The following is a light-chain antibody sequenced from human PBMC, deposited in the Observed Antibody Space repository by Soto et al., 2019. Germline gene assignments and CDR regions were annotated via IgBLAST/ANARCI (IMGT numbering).Light chain of an antibody. V-gene: IGKV1-39*01. CDR1: QSISSY. J-gene: IGKJ1*01. CDR2: AAS. CDR3: QQSYSTPWT. Sequence: QVTQSPSSLAASVGDRVTITCLASQSISSYLNWYQQKPGKAPKLLIYAASSLQSGVPSRFSGSGSGTDFTLTISSLQPEDFATYYCQQSYSTPWTFGQGTKVDIK.